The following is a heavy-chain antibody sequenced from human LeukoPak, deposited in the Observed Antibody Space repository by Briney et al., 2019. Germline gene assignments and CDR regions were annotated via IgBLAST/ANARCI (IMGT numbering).Heavy chain of an antibody. D-gene: IGHD2-2*02. V-gene: IGHV1-69*04. CDR2: IIPIFGIA. J-gene: IGHJ4*02. CDR1: GGTFSSYA. CDR3: ASEPNLGYCSSTSCYTGTRPGFDY. Sequence: ASVKVSCKASGGTFSSYAISWVRQAPGQGLEWMGRIIPIFGIANYAQKFQGRVTITADKSTSTAYMELSSLRSEDTAVYHCASEPNLGYCSSTSCYTGTRPGFDYWGQGTLVTVSS.